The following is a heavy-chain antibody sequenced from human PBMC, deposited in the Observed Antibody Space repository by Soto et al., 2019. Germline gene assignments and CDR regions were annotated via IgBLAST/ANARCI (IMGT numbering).Heavy chain of an antibody. CDR1: GGSISSSNW. J-gene: IGHJ6*02. D-gene: IGHD3-3*01. V-gene: IGHV4-4*02. CDR2: IYHSGST. CDR3: ASLYYDFWSGDDYYYYGMDV. Sequence: PSETLSLTCAVSGGSISSSNWWSWVRQPPGKGLEWIGEIYHSGSTNYNPSLKSRVTISVDKSKNQFSLKLSSVTAADTAVYYCASLYYDFWSGDDYYYYGMDVWGQGTTVTAP.